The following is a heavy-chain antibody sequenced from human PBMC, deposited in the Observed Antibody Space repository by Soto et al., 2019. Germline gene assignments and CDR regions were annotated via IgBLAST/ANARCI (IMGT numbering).Heavy chain of an antibody. V-gene: IGHV4-31*03. J-gene: IGHJ4*02. Sequence: TLSLTCTVSGGSISSGGYYWSLIRQHPGKGLEWIGYIYYSGSTYYNPSLKSRVTISVDTSKNQFSLKLSSVTDADTAVYYCARWYCSSTSCLLDYWGQGTLVTVSS. CDR2: IYYSGST. CDR1: GGSISSGGYY. CDR3: ARWYCSSTSCLLDY. D-gene: IGHD2-2*01.